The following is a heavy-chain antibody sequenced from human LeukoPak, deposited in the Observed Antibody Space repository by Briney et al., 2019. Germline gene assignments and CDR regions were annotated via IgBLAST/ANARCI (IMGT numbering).Heavy chain of an antibody. CDR2: ISGSGGST. J-gene: IGHJ4*02. CDR3: AKDRGYCSSTSCYKGGGDFDY. V-gene: IGHV3-23*01. D-gene: IGHD2-2*02. CDR1: GFTFSSYA. Sequence: GGSLRLSCAASGFTFSSYAMSWVRQAPGKGLEWVSAISGSGGSTYYADSVKGRFTISRDNSKNTLYLQMNSLRAEDTAVYYCAKDRGYCSSTSCYKGGGDFDYWGQGTLVTVSS.